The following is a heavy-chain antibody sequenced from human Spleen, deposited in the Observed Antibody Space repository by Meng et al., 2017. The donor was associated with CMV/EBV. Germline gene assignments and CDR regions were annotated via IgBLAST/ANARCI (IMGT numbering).Heavy chain of an antibody. Sequence: ASVKVSCKASGYNFNNFDINWVRQAGGQGLEWVGWMNPDSGDTGYPQKFQGRVTITRDTSTNTAYIEMVSLTAEDTAIYYCARGLGEGCSSARCYSGISDWFDSWGQGTLVTVSS. D-gene: IGHD2-2*02. V-gene: IGHV1-8*01. J-gene: IGHJ5*01. CDR3: ARGLGEGCSSARCYSGISDWFDS. CDR1: GYNFNNFD. CDR2: MNPDSGDT.